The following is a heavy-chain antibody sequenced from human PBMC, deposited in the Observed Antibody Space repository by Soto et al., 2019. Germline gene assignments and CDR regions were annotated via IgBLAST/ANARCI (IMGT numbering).Heavy chain of an antibody. V-gene: IGHV4-59*01. CDR3: ARQQLLPFYYALDV. Sequence: SETLSLTCNVSGGSISGYYWSWIRQSPGKGLEYIGYIYYRGSTNYNSSLKSRVTMSVDTSRNQFSLKMNSVTAADTAVYYCARQQLLPFYYALDVWGQGTTVTSP. CDR2: IYYRGST. CDR1: GGSISGYY. J-gene: IGHJ6*02. D-gene: IGHD1-26*01.